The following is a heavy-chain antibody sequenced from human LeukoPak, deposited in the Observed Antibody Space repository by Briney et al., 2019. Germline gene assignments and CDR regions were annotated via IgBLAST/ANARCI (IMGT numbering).Heavy chain of an antibody. CDR3: ARGGIAVANPWGY. D-gene: IGHD6-19*01. Sequence: PSETLSLTCTVSGGSISSYYWSWIRQPPGKGLEWIGEINHSGSTNYNPSLKSRVTISVDTSKNQFSLKLSSVTAADTAVYYCARGGIAVANPWGYWGQGTLVTVSS. J-gene: IGHJ4*02. CDR1: GGSISSYY. CDR2: INHSGST. V-gene: IGHV4-34*01.